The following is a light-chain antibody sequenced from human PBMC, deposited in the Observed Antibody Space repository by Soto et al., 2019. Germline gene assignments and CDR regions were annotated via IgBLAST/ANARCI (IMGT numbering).Light chain of an antibody. J-gene: IGKJ1*01. V-gene: IGKV3-15*01. CDR2: DTS. Sequence: EIVVTQSPATLSVSPGERVTLSCRASQSVSSSLAWYQQRPGQAPRLLIYDTSTRAAGIAARFSGSGSGTAFTLTTSSLQSEDSSVTYCQQYVHWPPRAFGQGTTVEIK. CDR1: QSVSSS. CDR3: QQYVHWPPRA.